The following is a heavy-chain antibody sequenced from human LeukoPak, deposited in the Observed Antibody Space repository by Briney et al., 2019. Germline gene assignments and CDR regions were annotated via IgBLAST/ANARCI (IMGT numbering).Heavy chain of an antibody. CDR1: GGSISSSGYY. CDR2: IYYSGST. CDR3: ATYTAATAFNI. D-gene: IGHD3-16*01. Sequence: ETSETLSLTCTVSGGSISSSGYYWGWIRQPPGKGLEWIGSIYYSGSTYYNPSLKSRVTISVDTSKNQFSLKLSSVTAADTAVYYCATYTAATAFNIWGQGTMVTVSS. V-gene: IGHV4-39*07. J-gene: IGHJ3*02.